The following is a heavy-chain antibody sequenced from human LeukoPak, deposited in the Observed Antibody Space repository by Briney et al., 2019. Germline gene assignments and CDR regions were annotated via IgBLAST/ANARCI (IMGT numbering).Heavy chain of an antibody. CDR2: IYYSGST. Sequence: SETLSLTCTVSGGSISSSSYYWGWIRRPPGKGLEWIGSIYYSGSTYYNPSLKSRVTISVDTSKNQFSLKLSSVTAADTALYYCARQYTLYRSGWFLDYWGQGTVVTVSS. V-gene: IGHV4-39*01. J-gene: IGHJ4*02. D-gene: IGHD6-19*01. CDR1: GGSISSSSYY. CDR3: ARQYTLYRSGWFLDY.